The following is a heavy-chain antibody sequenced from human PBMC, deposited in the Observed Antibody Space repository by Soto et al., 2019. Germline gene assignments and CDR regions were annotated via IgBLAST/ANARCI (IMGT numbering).Heavy chain of an antibody. CDR2: ISNDGNYD. CDR1: GFTFSSYG. D-gene: IGHD2-2*01. J-gene: IGHJ4*02. Sequence: VQLAESGGGVVQPGRSLRLSCVASGFTFSSYGMSWVRQAPGKGLEWVAVISNDGNYDFYADSVKGRFTISRDNSKNTLLLQMNSLKPEDTAVYFCVKGRGANCRDPTCYMFDSWGQGERVTVS. V-gene: IGHV3-30*18. CDR3: VKGRGANCRDPTCYMFDS.